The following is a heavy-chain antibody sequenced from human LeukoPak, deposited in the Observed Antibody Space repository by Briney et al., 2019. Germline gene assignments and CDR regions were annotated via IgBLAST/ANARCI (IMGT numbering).Heavy chain of an antibody. Sequence: SETLSLTCTVSGGPISSSNWGWIRQPPGKGLEWIGTIHYTGRTDYNPSFKSRGTISEDTSKNQFFLRLNSVTAADTAVYHCARRTKESSSDYWGQGILVTVSS. J-gene: IGHJ4*02. V-gene: IGHV4-39*01. CDR2: IHYTGRT. CDR3: ARRTKESSSDY. CDR1: GGPISSSN. D-gene: IGHD2-2*01.